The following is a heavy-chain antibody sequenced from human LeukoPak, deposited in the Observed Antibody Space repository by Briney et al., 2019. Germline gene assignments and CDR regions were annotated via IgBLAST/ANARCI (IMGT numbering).Heavy chain of an antibody. CDR3: ASFTYYYDSSGYYYPTGIDY. D-gene: IGHD3-22*01. CDR1: GFTFSDYY. Sequence: GGSLRLSCAASGFTFSDYYMSWIRQAPGKGLEWVSYISSSGSTIYYADSVKGRFTISRDNAKNSLYLQMNSLRAEDTAVYYCASFTYYYDSSGYYYPTGIDYWGQGTLVTVSS. V-gene: IGHV3-11*04. CDR2: ISSSGSTI. J-gene: IGHJ4*02.